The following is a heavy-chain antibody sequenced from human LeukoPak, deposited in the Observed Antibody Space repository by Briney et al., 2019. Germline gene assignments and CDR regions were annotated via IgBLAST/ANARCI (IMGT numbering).Heavy chain of an antibody. CDR2: KFHRGST. Sequence: SETLSLTCAVSGYSISKGFYWGWIRPPPGKGLGWIGIKFHRGSTYYNPPLKGRVAMSVDTSKNQFSLKLSSVTATDTAVYYCARDSGTYHTLNSWGQGTLVTVSS. J-gene: IGHJ4*02. CDR1: GYSISKGFY. D-gene: IGHD1-26*01. CDR3: ARDSGTYHTLNS. V-gene: IGHV4-38-2*02.